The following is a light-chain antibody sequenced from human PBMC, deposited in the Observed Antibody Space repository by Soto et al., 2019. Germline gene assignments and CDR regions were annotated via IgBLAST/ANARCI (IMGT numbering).Light chain of an antibody. J-gene: IGKJ2*01. V-gene: IGKV3-15*01. CDR1: QSVSGN. CDR3: QQYNNWPPYT. Sequence: EIVMTQSPVTLSVSPGERATLSCRASQSVSGNLAWYQQKPGQAPRLLIYGASIRAAGIPARFSGSGSGTEFTLTISSRQSEDFAVYYCQQYNNWPPYTFGQGTKLEIK. CDR2: GAS.